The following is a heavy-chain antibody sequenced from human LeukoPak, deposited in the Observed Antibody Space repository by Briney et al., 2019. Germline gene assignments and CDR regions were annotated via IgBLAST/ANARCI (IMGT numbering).Heavy chain of an antibody. CDR1: GFTFDDYA. D-gene: IGHD3-3*01. V-gene: IGHV4-4*07. CDR3: ARDQAIFGVVIIRYYFDY. Sequence: GSLRLSCAASGFTFDDYAMHWIRQPAGKGLEWIGRIYTSGSTNYNPSLKSRVTMSVDTSKNQFSLKLSSVTAADTAVYYCARDQAIFGVVIIRYYFDYWGQGTLVTVSS. CDR2: IYTSGST. J-gene: IGHJ4*02.